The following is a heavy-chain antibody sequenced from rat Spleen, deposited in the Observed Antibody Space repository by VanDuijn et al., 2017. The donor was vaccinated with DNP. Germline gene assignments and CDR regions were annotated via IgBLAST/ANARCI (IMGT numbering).Heavy chain of an antibody. Sequence: EVQLVESGGGLVQPGNSLKLSCAVSGFTFSNYDMAWVRQAPTKGLEWVACMSPTTRSSYYRDSVRGRFTVSRDDSTSTLYLQLDSLRSEDTATYFCATHWELFDYWGQGVMVTVSS. D-gene: IGHD5-1*01. CDR3: ATHWELFDY. J-gene: IGHJ2*01. V-gene: IGHV5S23*01. CDR1: GFTFSNYD. CDR2: MSPTTRSS.